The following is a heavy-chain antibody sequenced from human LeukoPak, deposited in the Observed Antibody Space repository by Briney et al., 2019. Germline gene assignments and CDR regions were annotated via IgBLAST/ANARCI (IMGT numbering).Heavy chain of an antibody. V-gene: IGHV3-7*03. CDR2: IRQDGSKE. Sequence: QPGGSLRLSCAASGFTFSNYWMSWVRQAPGKGLEWVATIRQDGSKEYYVDSVKGRFTISRDNARNSLYLQMHSLRSEDTAVYYCARGSLYGSGSYFDYWGQGTLVTVSS. D-gene: IGHD3-10*01. CDR1: GFTFSNYW. CDR3: ARGSLYGSGSYFDY. J-gene: IGHJ4*02.